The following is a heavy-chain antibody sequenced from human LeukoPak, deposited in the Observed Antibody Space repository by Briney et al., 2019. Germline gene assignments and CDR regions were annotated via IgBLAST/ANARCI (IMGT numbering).Heavy chain of an antibody. V-gene: IGHV4-4*07. J-gene: IGHJ3*02. CDR1: GGSISSYY. D-gene: IGHD6-6*01. CDR3: AREWPYRAPRTSIAARLSAFDI. Sequence: SETLSLTCTVSGGSISSYYWSWIRQPAGKGLEWIGRIYTSGSTNYNPSLKSRVTMSVDTSKNQFSLKLSSVTAADTAVYYCAREWPYRAPRTSIAARLSAFDIWGQGTMVTVSS. CDR2: IYTSGST.